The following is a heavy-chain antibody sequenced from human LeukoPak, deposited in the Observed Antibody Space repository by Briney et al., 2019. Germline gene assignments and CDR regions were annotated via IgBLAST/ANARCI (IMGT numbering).Heavy chain of an antibody. J-gene: IGHJ4*02. Sequence: SEPLSLTCTVSGGSISSSSYYWGWIRQPPGKSLEWIGYIYYSGSTYYNPSLKSRVTMSVDTSKNQFSLKLSSVTAADTAVYYCARLGYCSSTSCSDYWGQGTLVTVSS. CDR3: ARLGYCSSTSCSDY. D-gene: IGHD2-2*01. V-gene: IGHV4-39*07. CDR2: IYYSGST. CDR1: GGSISSSSYY.